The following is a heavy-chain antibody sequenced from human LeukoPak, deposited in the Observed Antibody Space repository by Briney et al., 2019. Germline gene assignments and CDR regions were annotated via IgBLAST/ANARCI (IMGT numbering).Heavy chain of an antibody. V-gene: IGHV3-23*01. D-gene: IGHD3-9*01. CDR2: ISGSGGST. CDR3: AKKTYYDISTGPYDY. CDR1: GFTFSSYA. Sequence: GGSLRLSCAASGFTFSSYAMSWVRQAPGKGLEWVSAISGSGGSTYYADSVKGRFTISRDNSKNTLYLQMNSLRAEDTAVYYCAKKTYYDISTGPYDYWGQGTLVTVSS. J-gene: IGHJ4*02.